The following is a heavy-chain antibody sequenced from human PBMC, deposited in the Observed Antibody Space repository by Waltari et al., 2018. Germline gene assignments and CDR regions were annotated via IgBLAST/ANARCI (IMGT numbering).Heavy chain of an antibody. CDR3: VKGKEVAGNDS. D-gene: IGHD6-19*01. V-gene: IGHV3-64D*08. J-gene: IGHJ4*02. Sequence: QLVEAGGGLVQPGGSLRRYCSASGFRFSKSAMHWVRQAPGKGLEYVSTISSNGGNTYYADSVKDRFTISRDNSKNSLYLQMSNLRPEDTALYYCVKGKEVAGNDSWGQGAPVTVSS. CDR1: GFRFSKSA. CDR2: ISSNGGNT.